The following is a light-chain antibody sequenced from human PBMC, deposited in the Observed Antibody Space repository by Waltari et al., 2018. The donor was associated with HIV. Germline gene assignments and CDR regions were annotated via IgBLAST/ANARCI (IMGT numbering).Light chain of an antibody. CDR3: ATWDHRLNGWV. J-gene: IGLJ3*02. CDR1: SSNIGSDA. CDR2: NNN. V-gene: IGLV1-44*01. Sequence: QAVLTQPPSAPGTPGQRITISCSGSSSNIGSDAVNWYQQLPGTAPKLLIYNNNQRPAWVPDRFSASKSGTSASRAISGLQSEDEADYDCATWDHRLNGWVFGGGTKLTVL.